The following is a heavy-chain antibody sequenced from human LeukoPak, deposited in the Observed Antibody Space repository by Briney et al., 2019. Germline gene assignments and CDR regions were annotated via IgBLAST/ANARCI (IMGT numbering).Heavy chain of an antibody. J-gene: IGHJ5*02. Sequence: GASVKVSFKTSGYTFTDYGISWVRQAPGQGLEWMGWISTSKGNTIYAQRLQGRVTLTTDTSTNTAYMELRSLRSDDTAIYYCARDILWRFDPWGQGTLVTVSS. CDR3: ARDILWRFDP. V-gene: IGHV1-18*01. CDR2: ISTSKGNT. CDR1: GYTFTDYG. D-gene: IGHD3-10*01.